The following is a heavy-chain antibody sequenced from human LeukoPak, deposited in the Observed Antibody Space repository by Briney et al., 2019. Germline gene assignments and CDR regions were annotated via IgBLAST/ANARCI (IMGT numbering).Heavy chain of an antibody. CDR3: AREGNIAAAQNWFDP. CDR1: GYTFTSYY. D-gene: IGHD6-13*01. J-gene: IGHJ5*02. V-gene: IGHV1-46*01. CDR2: INPSGGST. Sequence: ASVKVSCKASGYTFTSYYMHWVRQAAGQGLEWMGIINPSGGSTSYAQKFQGRVTMTRDTSTSTVYMELSSLRSEDTAVYYCAREGNIAAAQNWFDPWGQGTLVTVSS.